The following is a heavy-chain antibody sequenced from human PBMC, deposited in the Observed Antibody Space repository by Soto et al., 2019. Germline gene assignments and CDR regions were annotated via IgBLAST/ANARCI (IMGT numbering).Heavy chain of an antibody. D-gene: IGHD3-10*01. CDR3: ATAESDY. Sequence: GGSLRLSCAASGFTFSTYSMKWVRQAPGKGLEWVSTISSSSGDIYYADSVKGRFTISRDNAKNSLYLQMDSLRAEDTAVYYCATAESDYWGQGTLVTVS. J-gene: IGHJ4*02. CDR2: ISSSSGDI. V-gene: IGHV3-21*01. CDR1: GFTFSTYS.